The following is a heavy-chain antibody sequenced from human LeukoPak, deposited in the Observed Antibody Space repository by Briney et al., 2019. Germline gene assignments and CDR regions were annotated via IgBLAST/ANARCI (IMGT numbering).Heavy chain of an antibody. J-gene: IGHJ6*03. CDR1: GFTFGDYA. V-gene: IGHV3-49*03. CDR2: IRSKAYGGTT. CDR3: TRDENEYSSSHTHYYYYYMDV. Sequence: GGSLRLSCTASGFTFGDYAMSWFRQAPGKGLEWVGFIRSKAYGGTTEYAASVKGRFTISRDDSKSIAYLQMNSLKTEDTAVYYCTRDENEYSSSHTHYYYYYMDVWGKGTTVTVSS. D-gene: IGHD6-6*01.